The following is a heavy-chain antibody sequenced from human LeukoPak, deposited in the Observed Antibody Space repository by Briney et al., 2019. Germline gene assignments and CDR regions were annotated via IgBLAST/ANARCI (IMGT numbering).Heavy chain of an antibody. J-gene: IGHJ4*02. Sequence: SETLSLTCIVSVGSISSSTYYWGWIRQPPGKGLEWIGSIYNSGSTFYNPSLKTRVTISVDTSANQFSLKLNSVTAADTAVYYCARHDIIGYFDYWGQGTLATVSS. D-gene: IGHD1-20*01. CDR2: IYNSGST. CDR1: VGSISSSTYY. V-gene: IGHV4-39*01. CDR3: ARHDIIGYFDY.